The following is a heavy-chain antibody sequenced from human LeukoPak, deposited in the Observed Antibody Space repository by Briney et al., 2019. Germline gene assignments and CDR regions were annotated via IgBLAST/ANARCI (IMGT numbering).Heavy chain of an antibody. Sequence: GGSLRLSCAVSGFTVSSNYMSWVRPAPGKGLEWVSVIYSGGSTYYADSLKGRFIISRDTSKNTVSLQMESLRAEDTALYYCAKDYAVGSIDYWGQGTLVTVSS. J-gene: IGHJ4*02. CDR2: IYSGGST. V-gene: IGHV3-53*01. CDR1: GFTVSSNY. CDR3: AKDYAVGSIDY. D-gene: IGHD3-16*01.